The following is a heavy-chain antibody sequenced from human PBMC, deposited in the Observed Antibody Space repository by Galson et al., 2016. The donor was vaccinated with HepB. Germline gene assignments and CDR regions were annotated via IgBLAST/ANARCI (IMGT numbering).Heavy chain of an antibody. CDR1: GYAFPSYG. J-gene: IGHJ5*02. V-gene: IGHV1-69*04. CDR2: IIPILGIA. D-gene: IGHD1-26*01. Sequence: SVKVSCKASGYAFPSYGISWVRQAPGQGLEWMGRIIPILGIAKSAQKFQGRVTITADKSTSTVYMELGSLRSEDTAVYYCARDARELWTWFDPWGQGTLVTVSP. CDR3: ARDARELWTWFDP.